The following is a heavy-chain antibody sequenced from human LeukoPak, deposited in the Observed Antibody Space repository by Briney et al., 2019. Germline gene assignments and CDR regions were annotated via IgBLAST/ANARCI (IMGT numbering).Heavy chain of an antibody. D-gene: IGHD3-22*01. J-gene: IGHJ5*02. V-gene: IGHV4-59*01. CDR3: ARVDYYDSSGYYGNWFDP. Sequence: SETLSLTCTVSSGSISSYYWSWIRQPPGKGLEWIGYIYYSGSTNYNPSLKSRVTISVDTSKNQFSLKLSSVTAADTAVYYCARVDYYDSSGYYGNWFDPWGQGTLVTVSS. CDR2: IYYSGST. CDR1: SGSISSYY.